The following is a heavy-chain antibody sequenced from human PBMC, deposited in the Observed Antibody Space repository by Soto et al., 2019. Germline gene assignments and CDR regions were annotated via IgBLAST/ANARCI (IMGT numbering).Heavy chain of an antibody. V-gene: IGHV1-2*02. J-gene: IGHJ5*02. CDR2: INPKSGVA. D-gene: IGHD3-10*01. CDR3: APGPPVDVIYSHYFDP. Sequence: ASVKVSCTDSGYTITDYYIYWVRQAHGQGFECMGGINPKSGVADYAPKFQGRVSMTSDTSISTAYMEVDSLTSDDTAVYYCAPGPPVDVIYSHYFDPWGQGTLVTVSS. CDR1: GYTITDYY.